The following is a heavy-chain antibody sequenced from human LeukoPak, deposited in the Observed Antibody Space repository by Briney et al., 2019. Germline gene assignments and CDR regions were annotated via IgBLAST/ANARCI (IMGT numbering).Heavy chain of an antibody. CDR2: IYYSGLT. CDR1: GGTISGANYY. CDR3: ASRRLGYCSGGSCYMFLFDY. D-gene: IGHD2-15*01. J-gene: IGHJ4*02. Sequence: PSQTLSLTCTVSGGTISGANYYWSWIRQPPGKGPEWIGDIYYSGLTHYNPSLKSRVTISVDTSKNQFSLKLSSVTAADAAVYYCASRRLGYCSGGSCYMFLFDYWGQGTLVTVSS. V-gene: IGHV4-30-4*01.